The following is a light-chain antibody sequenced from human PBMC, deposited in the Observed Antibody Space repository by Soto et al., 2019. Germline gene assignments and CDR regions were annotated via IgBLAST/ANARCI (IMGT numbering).Light chain of an antibody. CDR2: DNS. Sequence: QSVLTQPPSASGAPGQRVTISCTGSRSNIGEGYDVHWYQLLPATATHLILYDNSNPPSGVHERFSASKSVPSASLAITGRPDEDEADYYCQCYDSSLSDVFGTGTKLTVL. CDR1: RSNIGEGYD. J-gene: IGLJ1*01. V-gene: IGLV1-40*01. CDR3: QCYDSSLSDV.